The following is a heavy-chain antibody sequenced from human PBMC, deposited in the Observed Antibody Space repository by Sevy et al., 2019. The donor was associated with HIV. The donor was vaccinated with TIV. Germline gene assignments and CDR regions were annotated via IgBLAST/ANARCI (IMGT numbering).Heavy chain of an antibody. CDR2: ISATGGST. CDR3: AKTLQKLPFHPHYFDY. D-gene: IGHD2-21*02. V-gene: IGHV3-23*01. J-gene: IGHJ4*02. Sequence: RGSLRLSCTASGFSFSSDWMHWVRQAPGKGLEWVASISATGGSTYYADSVKGRFTISRDVSKSTLYLQMNSLTAEDTTMFYCAKTLQKLPFHPHYFDYWGQGTLVIVSS. CDR1: GFSFSSDW.